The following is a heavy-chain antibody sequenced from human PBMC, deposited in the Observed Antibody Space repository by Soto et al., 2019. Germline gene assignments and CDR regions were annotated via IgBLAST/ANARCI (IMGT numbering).Heavy chain of an antibody. CDR2: ISNSGSTI. CDR3: ARDRACSGGSCYSDY. V-gene: IGHV3-11*01. J-gene: IGHJ4*02. D-gene: IGHD2-15*01. Sequence: PGGSLRLSCAASGFTFSDYYMSWIRQAPGKGLEWVSYISNSGSTIYYADSVKGRFTISRDNAKNSLYLQVNSLRAEDTAVYFCARDRACSGGSCYSDYWGQGTLVTVSS. CDR1: GFTFSDYY.